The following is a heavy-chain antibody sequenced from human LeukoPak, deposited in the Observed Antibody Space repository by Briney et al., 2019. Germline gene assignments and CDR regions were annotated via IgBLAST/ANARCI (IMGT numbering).Heavy chain of an antibody. V-gene: IGHV1-69*02. J-gene: IGHJ4*02. CDR1: GGTFSSYT. CDR2: IIPILGIA. Sequence: GSSVKVSCKASGGTFSSYTISWGRQAPGQRLEWMGRIIPILGIANYAQKFQGRVTITADKSTSTAYMELSSLRSEDTAVYYCASHGQAYCGGDCYFDYWGQGTLVTVSS. D-gene: IGHD2-21*02. CDR3: ASHGQAYCGGDCYFDY.